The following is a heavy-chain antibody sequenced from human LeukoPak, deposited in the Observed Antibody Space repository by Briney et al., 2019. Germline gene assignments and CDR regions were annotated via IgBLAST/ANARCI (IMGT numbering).Heavy chain of an antibody. D-gene: IGHD3-10*01. CDR2: ISYDGSNK. CDR3: ARPVWFGELGDYFDY. CDR1: GFTFSSYA. V-gene: IGHV3-30*04. J-gene: IGHJ4*02. Sequence: GGSLRLSCAASGFTFSSYAMHWVRQAPGKGLEWVAVISYDGSNKYYADSVKGRFTISRDNSKNTLYLQMNSLRAEDTAAYYCARPVWFGELGDYFDYWGQGTLVTVSS.